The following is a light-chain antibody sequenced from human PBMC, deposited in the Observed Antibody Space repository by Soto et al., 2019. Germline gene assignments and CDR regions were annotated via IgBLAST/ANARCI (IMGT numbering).Light chain of an antibody. J-gene: IGKJ1*01. CDR1: QSISSW. CDR3: QQYNRYWT. Sequence: DIQMTQSPSTLSASVGDRVTMTCRASQSISSWLAWYQQKPGKAPKLLIYDASSLESGVPSRFSGSGSGTEFTLTISSLQPDDFATYYCQQYNRYWTFGQGTKVDIK. CDR2: DAS. V-gene: IGKV1-5*01.